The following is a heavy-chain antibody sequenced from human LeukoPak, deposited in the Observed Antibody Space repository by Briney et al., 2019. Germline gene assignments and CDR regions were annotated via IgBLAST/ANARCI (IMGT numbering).Heavy chain of an antibody. D-gene: IGHD6-19*01. V-gene: IGHV6-1*01. CDR2: TYQRSKWYN. Sequence: SQTLSLTCAISGDSFSINSAAWNWIRQSPSRGLEWLGRTYQRSKWYNDYAVSVKSRITINPDISKNQFSLQLNSVTPEDTAVYYCARSPSPYSSGWYFNYWGQGTLVTVSS. CDR3: ARSPSPYSSGWYFNY. J-gene: IGHJ4*02. CDR1: GDSFSINSAA.